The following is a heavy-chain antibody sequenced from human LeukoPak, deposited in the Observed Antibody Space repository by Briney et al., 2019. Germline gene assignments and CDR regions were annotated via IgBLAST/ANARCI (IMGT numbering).Heavy chain of an antibody. Sequence: SSETLSLTCAVYGGSFSGYYWSWIRQPPGKGLEWIGEINHSGSTNYNPSLKSRVTISVDTSKNQFSLKLSSVTAADTAVYYCARARKAIVVVPAALDYWGRGTLVTVSS. D-gene: IGHD2-2*01. J-gene: IGHJ4*02. V-gene: IGHV4-34*01. CDR3: ARARKAIVVVPAALDY. CDR1: GGSFSGYY. CDR2: INHSGST.